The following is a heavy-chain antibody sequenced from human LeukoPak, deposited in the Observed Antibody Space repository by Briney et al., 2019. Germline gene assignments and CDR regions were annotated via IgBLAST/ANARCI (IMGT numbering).Heavy chain of an antibody. V-gene: IGHV4-59*01. CDR3: ARDGGDEILDY. CDR1: GGSISSYY. J-gene: IGHJ4*02. Sequence: PSETLSLTCTVSGGSISSYYWSWIRKPPGKALEWIGYIYYRGSPNYNPSLKSRVTISIDTSKNQFSLRLSSVTAADTAVYYCARDGGDEILDYRGQGTLVTVSS. CDR2: IYYRGSP. D-gene: IGHD4-17*01.